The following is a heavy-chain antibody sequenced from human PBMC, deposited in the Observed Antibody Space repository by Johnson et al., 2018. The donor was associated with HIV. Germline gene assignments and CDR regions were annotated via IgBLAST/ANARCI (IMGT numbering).Heavy chain of an antibody. V-gene: IGHV3-30-3*01. J-gene: IGHJ3*02. CDR2: ISYDGSNK. D-gene: IGHD1-14*01. Sequence: QVQLVESGGGFVQPGRSLRLSCAASGFTFSSYAMHWVRQAPGKGLEWVAVISYDGSNKYYADSVKGRFTISRDNSKNTLYLQMNSLRAEDTAVYYCPVDTEAFDIWGQGTMV. CDR1: GFTFSSYA. CDR3: PVDTEAFDI.